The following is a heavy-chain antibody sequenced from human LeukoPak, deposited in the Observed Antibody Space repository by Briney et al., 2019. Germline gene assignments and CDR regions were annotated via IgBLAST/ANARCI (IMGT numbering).Heavy chain of an antibody. J-gene: IGHJ6*02. CDR1: GGSFSGYY. V-gene: IGHV4-34*01. D-gene: IGHD2-21*02. CDR3: AASSRFVVVTAIRYYYYGMDG. Sequence: SETLSLTCAVYGGSFSGYYWSWLRQPPGKGLEWLGEINHSGSTNYNPSLKSRVTISVDTSKNQFSLKLSSVTAAVTAVYYCAASSRFVVVTAIRYYYYGMDGWGQGTTVTVS. CDR2: INHSGST.